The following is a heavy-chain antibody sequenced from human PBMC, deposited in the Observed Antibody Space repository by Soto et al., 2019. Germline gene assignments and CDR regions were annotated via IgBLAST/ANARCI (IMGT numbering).Heavy chain of an antibody. CDR1: GFTFSSYG. CDR2: IWYDGSNK. Sequence: CAASGFTFSSYGMHWVRQAPGKGLEWVAVIWYDGSNKYYADSVKGRFTISRDNSKNTLYLQMNSLRAEDTAVYYCARGPHRVGATITEYFQHWGQGTLVTVSS. D-gene: IGHD1-26*01. J-gene: IGHJ1*01. V-gene: IGHV3-33*01. CDR3: ARGPHRVGATITEYFQH.